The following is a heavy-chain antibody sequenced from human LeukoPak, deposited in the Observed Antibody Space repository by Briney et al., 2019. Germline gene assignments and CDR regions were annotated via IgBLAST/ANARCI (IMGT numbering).Heavy chain of an antibody. CDR1: GFTFSSYS. Sequence: PGGSLRLSCAASGFTFSSYSMNWVRQAPGKGLEWVANIKQDGSEKYYVDSVKGRFTISRDNAKNSLYLQMNSLRVEDTAVYYCARDCSSTNCYRGGFDPWGQGTLVTVSS. J-gene: IGHJ5*02. D-gene: IGHD2-2*01. CDR2: IKQDGSEK. V-gene: IGHV3-7*01. CDR3: ARDCSSTNCYRGGFDP.